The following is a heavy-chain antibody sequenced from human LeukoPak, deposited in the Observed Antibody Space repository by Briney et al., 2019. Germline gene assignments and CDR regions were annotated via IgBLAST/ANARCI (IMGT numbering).Heavy chain of an antibody. CDR3: AREESGTSSFDY. CDR2: IYYGGST. D-gene: IGHD1-26*01. CDR1: GGSISSGDYY. J-gene: IGHJ4*02. Sequence: SETLSLTCTVSGGSISSGDYYWSWIRQPPGKGLEWIGYIYYGGSTYYNPSLKSRVTISVDTSKNQFSLKLSSVTAADTAVYYCAREESGTSSFDYWGQGALVTVSS. V-gene: IGHV4-30-4*01.